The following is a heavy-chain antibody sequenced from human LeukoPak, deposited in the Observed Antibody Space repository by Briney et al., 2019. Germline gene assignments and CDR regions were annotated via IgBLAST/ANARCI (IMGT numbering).Heavy chain of an antibody. CDR2: ISWNSGSI. CDR3: AKALRYFDWLLTGLDY. D-gene: IGHD3-9*01. J-gene: IGHJ4*02. V-gene: IGHV3-9*01. CDR1: GFTFDDYA. Sequence: GRSLRLSCAASGFTFDDYAMHWVRQAPGKGLEWVSGISWNSGSIGYADSVKGRFTISRDNAKNSLYLQMNSLRAEDTALYYCAKALRYFDWLLTGLDYWGQGTLVTVSS.